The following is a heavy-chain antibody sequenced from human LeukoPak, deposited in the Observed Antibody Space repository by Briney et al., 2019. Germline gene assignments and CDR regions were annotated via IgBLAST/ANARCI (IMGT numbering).Heavy chain of an antibody. Sequence: GGSLRPSCAASGFTFSRYWMHWVRQAPGKGLLWVSRTNPDGSSTSYADSVKGRFTISRDNAKNTLYLQMNSLRPEDTAVYYCVRVRGAVAATPLEFDYWGQGSLVTVSS. CDR2: TNPDGSST. CDR3: VRVRGAVAATPLEFDY. J-gene: IGHJ4*02. CDR1: GFTFSRYW. V-gene: IGHV3-74*01. D-gene: IGHD6-19*01.